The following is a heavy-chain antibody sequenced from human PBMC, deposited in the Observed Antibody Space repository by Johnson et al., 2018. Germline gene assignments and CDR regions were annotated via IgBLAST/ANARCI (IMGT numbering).Heavy chain of an antibody. CDR1: GFTFSSYG. Sequence: QVQLVESGGGVVQPGRSLRLSCAASGFTFSSYGMHWVRQAPGKGLEWVAVISYDGSNKYYADSVKGRFTISRDNSKNTLYLQMNSLRAGDTAVYYCAKARFYYYYYYYMDVWGKGTTVTVSS. J-gene: IGHJ6*03. CDR2: ISYDGSNK. CDR3: AKARFYYYYYYYMDV. V-gene: IGHV3-30*18. D-gene: IGHD3-10*01.